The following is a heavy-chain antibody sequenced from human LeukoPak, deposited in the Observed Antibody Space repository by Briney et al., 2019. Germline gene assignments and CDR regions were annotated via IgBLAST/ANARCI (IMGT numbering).Heavy chain of an antibody. CDR3: ARTYYYGSGSSGQFDP. D-gene: IGHD3-10*01. V-gene: IGHV1-18*01. Sequence: ASVKVSCKASGYTFTSYGISWVRQAPGQGLEWMGWISAYNGNTNYAQKLQGRVTMTTDTSTSTAHMELRSLRSDDTAVYYCARTYYYGSGSSGQFDPWGQGTLVTVSS. J-gene: IGHJ5*02. CDR2: ISAYNGNT. CDR1: GYTFTSYG.